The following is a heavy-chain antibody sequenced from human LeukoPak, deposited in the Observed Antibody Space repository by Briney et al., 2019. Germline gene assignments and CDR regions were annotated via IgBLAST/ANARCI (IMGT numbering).Heavy chain of an antibody. D-gene: IGHD2-21*02. CDR2: INPSGGST. CDR1: GYTFTSYY. V-gene: IGHV1-46*01. Sequence: ASVKVSCKASGYTFTSYYMHWVRRAPGQGLEWMGIINPSGGSTSYAQKFQGRVTMTRDTSTSTVYMELSSLRSEDTAVYYCARDRGDPHAFDIWGQGTMVTVSS. CDR3: ARDRGDPHAFDI. J-gene: IGHJ3*02.